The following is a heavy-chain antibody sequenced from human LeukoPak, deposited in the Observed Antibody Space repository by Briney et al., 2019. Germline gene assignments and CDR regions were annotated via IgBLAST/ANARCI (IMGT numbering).Heavy chain of an antibody. J-gene: IGHJ6*02. D-gene: IGHD2/OR15-2a*01. CDR2: IIPIFGTA. CDR1: GGTFSSYA. CDR3: ASRREYERIKTGLYYYYGMDV. V-gene: IGHV1-69*01. Sequence: SVKVSCKASGGTFSSYAISWVRQAPGQGLEWMGGIIPIFGTANYAQKSQGRVTITADESTSTAYMELSSLRSEDTAVYYCASRREYERIKTGLYYYYGMDVWGQGTTVTVSS.